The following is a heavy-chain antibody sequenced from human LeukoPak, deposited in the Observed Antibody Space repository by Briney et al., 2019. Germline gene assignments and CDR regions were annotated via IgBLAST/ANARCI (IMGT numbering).Heavy chain of an antibody. CDR2: INPNSGGT. CDR1: GYTFTGYY. Sequence: ASVKVSCKASGYTFTGYYMHWVRQAPGQGLEWMGWINPNSGGTNYAQKFQGRVTMTRDTSISTAYMELSRLRSGDTAVYYCARVRILSRSFDYWGQGTLVTVSS. V-gene: IGHV1-2*02. J-gene: IGHJ4*02. CDR3: ARVRILSRSFDY. D-gene: IGHD2/OR15-2a*01.